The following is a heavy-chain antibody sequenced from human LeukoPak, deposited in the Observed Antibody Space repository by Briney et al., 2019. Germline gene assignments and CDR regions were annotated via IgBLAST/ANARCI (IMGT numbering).Heavy chain of an antibody. CDR3: ARRDLGTITAGPFN. CDR2: ISGYQGST. CDR1: GYTFTNYG. D-gene: IGHD5-24*01. V-gene: IGHV1-18*01. J-gene: IGHJ4*02. Sequence: GASVKVSCKASGYTFTNYGITWVRQAPGQGLEWMGWISGYQGSTKYAQNFQGRVTMTIDTSTSTAYMDLRSLRSDDTAIYFCARRDLGTITAGPFNWGQGTLVAVSS.